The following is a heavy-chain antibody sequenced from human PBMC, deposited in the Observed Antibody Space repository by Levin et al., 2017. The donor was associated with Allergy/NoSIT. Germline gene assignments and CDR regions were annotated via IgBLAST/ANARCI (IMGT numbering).Heavy chain of an antibody. D-gene: IGHD2-15*01. Sequence: GGSLRLSCAASGFTFDDYAMHWVRQAPGKGLEWVSGISWNSGSIGYADSVKGRFTISRDNAKNSLYLQMNSLRAEDTALYYCAKGKYCSGGSCYWTLFDYWGQGTLVTVSS. CDR2: ISWNSGSI. V-gene: IGHV3-9*01. CDR3: AKGKYCSGGSCYWTLFDY. CDR1: GFTFDDYA. J-gene: IGHJ4*02.